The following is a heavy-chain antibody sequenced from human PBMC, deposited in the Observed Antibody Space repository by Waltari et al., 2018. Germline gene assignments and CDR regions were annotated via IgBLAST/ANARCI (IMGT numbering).Heavy chain of an antibody. J-gene: IGHJ5*02. CDR3: AKDRGDGDSDSWFDP. V-gene: IGHV3-30*18. Sequence: HVQLVESGGGVVQPGRSLRLSCASSGSNFRGYGMNWVRQGPGKGLEWVAVISYDGRNKYYADSVKGRFTISRDNSQSTLYLQMNSLRAEDTAVYYCAKDRGDGDSDSWFDPWGQGTLVTVSS. D-gene: IGHD4-17*01. CDR1: GSNFRGYG. CDR2: ISYDGRNK.